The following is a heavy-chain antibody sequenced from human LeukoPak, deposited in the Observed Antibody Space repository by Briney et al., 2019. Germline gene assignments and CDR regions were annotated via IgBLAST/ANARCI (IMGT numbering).Heavy chain of an antibody. Sequence: PGGSLRLSCAASGFTVSSNYMSWVRQAPGKGLEWVSVIYSGGSTYYADSVKGRFTISRDNSKNTLYLQMDSLRAEDTAVYYCATVGSGGSCYDWGQGTLVTVSS. CDR1: GFTVSSNY. CDR2: IYSGGST. V-gene: IGHV3-53*01. D-gene: IGHD2-15*01. J-gene: IGHJ4*02. CDR3: ATVGSGGSCYD.